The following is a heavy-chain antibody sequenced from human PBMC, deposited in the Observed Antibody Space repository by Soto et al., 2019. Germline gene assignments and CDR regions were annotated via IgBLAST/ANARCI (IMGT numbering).Heavy chain of an antibody. D-gene: IGHD6-19*01. Sequence: SETLSLTCTVSGYSIGSGSYWAWIQQPPGKGPEWIASIYHGGTTFYNPSLKSRITISVDTSNNQFSLKLTSVTAADTAVYYCARVHVMVVAGSTFDYWGHGTLVTASS. CDR3: ARVHVMVVAGSTFDY. CDR1: GYSIGSGSY. J-gene: IGHJ4*01. CDR2: IYHGGTT. V-gene: IGHV4-38-2*02.